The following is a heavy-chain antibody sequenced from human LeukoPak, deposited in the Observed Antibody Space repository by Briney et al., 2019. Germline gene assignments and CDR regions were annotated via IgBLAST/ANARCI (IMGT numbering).Heavy chain of an antibody. Sequence: SGPALLLPTPTHTLTFTFSGVALGRRGMRGGWIRQPPVKALEWLSQIDWDEHKFYSTSRKTRRTISKDTSKNQVVLTMTNMDPVDTATYYCARIDDSSGYYYDYWGQGTLVTVSS. V-gene: IGHV2-70*04. CDR3: ARIDDSSGYYYDY. CDR2: IDWDEHK. CDR1: GVALGRRGMR. D-gene: IGHD3-22*01. J-gene: IGHJ4*02.